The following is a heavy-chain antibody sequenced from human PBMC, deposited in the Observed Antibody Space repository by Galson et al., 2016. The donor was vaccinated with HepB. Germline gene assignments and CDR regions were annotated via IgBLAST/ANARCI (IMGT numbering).Heavy chain of an antibody. Sequence: SVKVSCKASGYNFMNYGISWVRQAPGQGLEWMGWITINNGKTNYAQKFQGRLTMTTDTSTSTAYMEMRRLRSDDTAVYYCARGPPGVRYFDWSRLHHHGFDVWGQGTTVTVSS. CDR3: ARGPPGVRYFDWSRLHHHGFDV. V-gene: IGHV1-18*01. J-gene: IGHJ6*02. D-gene: IGHD3-9*01. CDR1: GYNFMNYG. CDR2: ITINNGKT.